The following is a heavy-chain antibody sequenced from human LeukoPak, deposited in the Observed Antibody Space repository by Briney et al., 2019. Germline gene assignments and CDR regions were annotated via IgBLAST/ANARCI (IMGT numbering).Heavy chain of an antibody. CDR2: IYYSGST. J-gene: IGHJ1*01. CDR3: ARPTPPAIAAAGILH. CDR1: GGSISSSSYY. Sequence: SETLSLTCTVSGGSISSSSYYSGWIRQPPGKGLEWIGSIYYSGSTYYNPSLKSRVTISVDTSKNQFSLKLSSVTAADTAVYYCARPTPPAIAAAGILHWGQGTLVTVSS. D-gene: IGHD6-13*01. V-gene: IGHV4-39*01.